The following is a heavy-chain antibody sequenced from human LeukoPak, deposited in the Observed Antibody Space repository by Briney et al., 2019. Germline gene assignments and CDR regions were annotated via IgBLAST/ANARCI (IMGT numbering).Heavy chain of an antibody. V-gene: IGHV4-4*07. CDR1: GGSISSYY. J-gene: IGHJ4*02. D-gene: IGHD6-19*01. Sequence: PSETLSLTCTVSGGSISSYYWSWIRQPAGKGLGWIGRIYTSGSTNYNPSLKSRVTMSVDTSKNQFSLKLSSVTAADTAVYYCARDTAGAFDYWGRGTLVTVSS. CDR2: IYTSGST. CDR3: ARDTAGAFDY.